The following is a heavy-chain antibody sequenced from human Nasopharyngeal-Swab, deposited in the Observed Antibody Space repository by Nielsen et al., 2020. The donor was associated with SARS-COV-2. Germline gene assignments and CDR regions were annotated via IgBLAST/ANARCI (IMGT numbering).Heavy chain of an antibody. CDR2: INHSGST. J-gene: IGHJ4*02. V-gene: IGHV4-34*01. D-gene: IGHD3-16*01. Sequence: RQAPGKGLEWIGEINHSGSTNHNPSLKSRVTISVDTSKNQFSLKLSSVTAADTAVYYCARGEGAHNSWGQGTLVTVSS. CDR3: ARGEGAHNS.